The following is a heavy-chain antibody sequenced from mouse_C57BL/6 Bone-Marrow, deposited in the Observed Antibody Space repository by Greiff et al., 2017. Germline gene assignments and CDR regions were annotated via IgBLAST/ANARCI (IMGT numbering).Heavy chain of an antibody. CDR2: IYPRDGST. CDR3: ARGEALATDD. CDR1: GYTFTDHT. Sequence: QVQLQQSDAGLVKPGASVKISCTVSGYTFTDHTIHWMQQRPEQGLEWIGYIYPRDGSTKYKEKFKGKATLTADKSSSTAYMQLNSLTSEDTAVYFCARGEALATDDWGQGTTLTVAS. D-gene: IGHD3-1*01. V-gene: IGHV1-78*01. J-gene: IGHJ2*01.